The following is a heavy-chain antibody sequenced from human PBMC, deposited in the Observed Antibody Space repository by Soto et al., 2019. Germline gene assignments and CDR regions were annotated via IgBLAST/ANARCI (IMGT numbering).Heavy chain of an antibody. Sequence: QMQLQESGPGLVKPSETLSLACTVSGGSVSSPKYFWSWIRQPPGKGLEWVAYIYNNGKTNYNPSLKSRATISVDTAKNQCSLKLTSVTGADSAVYLCARTVMPVGNLPAFDHWGQGVLVTVSS. CDR1: GGSVSSPKYF. CDR2: IYNNGKT. CDR3: ARTVMPVGNLPAFDH. D-gene: IGHD7-27*01. V-gene: IGHV4-61*01. J-gene: IGHJ4*02.